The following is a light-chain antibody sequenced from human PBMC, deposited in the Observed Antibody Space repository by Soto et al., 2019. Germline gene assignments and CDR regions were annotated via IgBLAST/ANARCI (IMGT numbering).Light chain of an antibody. CDR2: DVS. Sequence: QSVLTQPASVSGSPGQSITISCTGTSSDVGGYNYVSWYQHHPGKAPTLIIYDVSNRPSGVSNRFSGSKSGNTASLTISGLQPEDEADYYCSSYTTSNTRQIVFGTGTKVTVL. CDR3: SSYTTSNTRQIV. CDR1: SSDVGGYNY. V-gene: IGLV2-14*03. J-gene: IGLJ1*01.